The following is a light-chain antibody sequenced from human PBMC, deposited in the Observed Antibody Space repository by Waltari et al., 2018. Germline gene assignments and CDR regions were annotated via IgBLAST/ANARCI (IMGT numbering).Light chain of an antibody. CDR3: QQGYSTPPRLT. CDR1: QSISTY. Sequence: DIQLTQSPSSLSASVGDRVTITCRASQSISTYLSWYQQKPGKAPKLLIYAASRLHSGVPSRFSGSGSGTDFTLTISSLQPEDFATCYCQQGYSTPPRLTFGGGTKVEI. J-gene: IGKJ4*01. V-gene: IGKV1-39*01. CDR2: AAS.